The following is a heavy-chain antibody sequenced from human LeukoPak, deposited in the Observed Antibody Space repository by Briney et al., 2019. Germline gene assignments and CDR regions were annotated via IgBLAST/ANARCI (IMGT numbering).Heavy chain of an antibody. CDR1: GFTVSSNY. J-gene: IGHJ4*02. V-gene: IGHV3-53*01. Sequence: PGGSLRLSCAASGFTVSSNYMSWLRQAPGKGLEWVSVVYNDGSTYYADSVKGRFTISRDNSKNTLYLQMNSLRAEDTAMYFCAKGSSTVSAGYYWGQGTLVTVSS. D-gene: IGHD6-19*01. CDR3: AKGSSTVSAGYY. CDR2: VYNDGST.